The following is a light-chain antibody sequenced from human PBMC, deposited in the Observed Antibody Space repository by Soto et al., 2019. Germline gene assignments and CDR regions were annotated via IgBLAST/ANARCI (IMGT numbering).Light chain of an antibody. CDR1: QSISHW. CDR2: DAS. V-gene: IGKV1-5*01. J-gene: IGKJ1*01. Sequence: DIQMTQAPSTLSASIGDRVIITCRASQSISHWLAWYQQQPGKAPKLLLSDASILESGVPSRFSGSTSGTDFTLTISSLQPDDFATYYWQQDHTYRTFGHGTKVEIK. CDR3: QQDHTYRT.